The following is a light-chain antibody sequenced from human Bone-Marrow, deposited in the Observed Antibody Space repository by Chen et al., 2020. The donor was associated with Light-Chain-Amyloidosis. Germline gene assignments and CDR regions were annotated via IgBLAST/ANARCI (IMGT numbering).Light chain of an antibody. CDR3: QVWDRSSDRPM. J-gene: IGLJ3*02. Sequence: SYVLTHPSSVSVAPGQTATIACGGNNIGSTSVRWYQQTPGQAPLLVVYGDSDRPSGIPERLSGTNSGNTATLTISGVAGGDEAVYYCQVWDRSSDRPMFGGGTKMTVL. CDR1: NIGSTS. V-gene: IGLV3-21*02. CDR2: GDS.